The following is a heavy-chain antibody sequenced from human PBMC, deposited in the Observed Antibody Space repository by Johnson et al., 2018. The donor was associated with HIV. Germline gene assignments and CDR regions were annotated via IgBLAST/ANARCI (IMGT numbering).Heavy chain of an antibody. CDR2: TSNDGSNK. V-gene: IGHV3-30*03. Sequence: QEKLVESGGGVVQPGRSLRVSCAASGFTFSSYGMHWVRQAPGKGLEWVAVTSNDGSNKYYADSVKGRFTIYRDNSKNTLYLQMNSLRAEDTAVYYCARGPVMVRGVTDAFDIWGQGTMVTVSS. CDR1: GFTFSSYG. D-gene: IGHD3-10*01. J-gene: IGHJ3*02. CDR3: ARGPVMVRGVTDAFDI.